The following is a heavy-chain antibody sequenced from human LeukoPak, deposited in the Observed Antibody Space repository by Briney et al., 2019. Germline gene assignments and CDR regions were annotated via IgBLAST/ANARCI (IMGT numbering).Heavy chain of an antibody. D-gene: IGHD6-13*01. CDR3: AKQSAGSAAWYSLHYDF. V-gene: IGHV3-23*01. Sequence: QSGGSLRLSCAASGFTLSSYAMTWVRQAPGRGLEWVSSVDGGGGGTYYADSVKGRFTISRDNSEDTLYLQMNGLRAEDTAVYFCAKQSAGSAAWYSLHYDFWGQGTLVTVSS. J-gene: IGHJ4*02. CDR1: GFTLSSYA. CDR2: VDGGGGGT.